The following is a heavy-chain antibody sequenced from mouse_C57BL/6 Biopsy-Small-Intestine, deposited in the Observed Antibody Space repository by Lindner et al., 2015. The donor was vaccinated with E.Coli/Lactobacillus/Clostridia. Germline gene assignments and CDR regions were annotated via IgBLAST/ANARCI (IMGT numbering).Heavy chain of an antibody. Sequence: VQLQESGAELVRPGASVKLSCTASGFNIKDDYMQWVQQRPEQGLEWIGWIDPENGDTEYASKFQDKATITIDTSSNTACLQLNSLTSEDTAVYYCTTGGFAYWGQGTLVTVSA. V-gene: IGHV14-4*01. CDR3: TTGGFAY. CDR1: GFNIKDDY. J-gene: IGHJ3*01. CDR2: IDPENGDT.